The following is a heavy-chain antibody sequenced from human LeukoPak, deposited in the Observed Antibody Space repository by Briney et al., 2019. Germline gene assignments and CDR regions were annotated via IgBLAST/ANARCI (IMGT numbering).Heavy chain of an antibody. D-gene: IGHD6-19*01. Sequence: GASEKVSCKASGGIVSSYAISWVRQASGQWLEWMGGIIPIFGTANYAQKFQGRVTITADESTSTVYMELSSLRSEDTAVYYRARSRGAVADFDYWGQGTLVTVSS. CDR1: GGIVSSYA. CDR3: ARSRGAVADFDY. CDR2: IIPIFGTA. V-gene: IGHV1-69*13. J-gene: IGHJ4*02.